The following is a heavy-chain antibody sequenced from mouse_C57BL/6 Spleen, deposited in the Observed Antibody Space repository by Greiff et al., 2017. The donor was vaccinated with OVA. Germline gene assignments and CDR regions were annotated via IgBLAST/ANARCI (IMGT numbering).Heavy chain of an antibody. V-gene: IGHV1-64*01. D-gene: IGHD2-4*01. Sequence: VQLQQPGAELVKPGASVKLSCKASGYTFTSYGMHWVKQRPGQGLEWIGMIHPNSGSTNYNEKFKSKATLTVDKSSSTAYMQLSSLTSEDSAVYYCARVYDYDVWFAYWGQGTLVTVSA. CDR1: GYTFTSYG. J-gene: IGHJ3*01. CDR3: ARVYDYDVWFAY. CDR2: IHPNSGST.